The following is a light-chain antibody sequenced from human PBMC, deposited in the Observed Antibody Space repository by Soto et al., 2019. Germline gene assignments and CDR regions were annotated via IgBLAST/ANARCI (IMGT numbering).Light chain of an antibody. CDR3: HHYDNSPPFP. CDR2: GAS. J-gene: IGKJ3*01. V-gene: IGKV3-20*01. Sequence: EIVLTQSPGTLSLSQGERAILSCRAIQSISNRYLAWYQQMPGRAPRLLIHGASSRAAGIPDRFSGSGSGTDFTLTINRLEPEDFAVYYCHHYDNSPPFPFGPGTKVD. CDR1: QSISNRY.